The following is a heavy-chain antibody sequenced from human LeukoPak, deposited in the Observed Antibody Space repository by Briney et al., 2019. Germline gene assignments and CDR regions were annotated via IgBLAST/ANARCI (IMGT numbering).Heavy chain of an antibody. CDR1: GFTLNNYA. V-gene: IGHV3-30*04. J-gene: IGHJ4*02. Sequence: GGSLRLSCAASGFTLNNYAMSWVRQAPGKGLEWVAVISYDGSNKYYADSVKGRFTISRDNSKNTLYLQMNSLRAEDTAVYYCARVWYSSGWYWIDYWGQGTLVTVSS. D-gene: IGHD6-19*01. CDR2: ISYDGSNK. CDR3: ARVWYSSGWYWIDY.